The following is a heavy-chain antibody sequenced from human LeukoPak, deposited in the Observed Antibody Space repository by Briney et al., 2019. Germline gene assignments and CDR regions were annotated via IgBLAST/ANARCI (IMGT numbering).Heavy chain of an antibody. CDR2: MYYSGST. J-gene: IGHJ4*02. Sequence: SETLSLTCTVSGGSISSYYWSRIRQPPGKGLEWIGYMYYSGSTNYNPSLKSRVTISGDTSKNQFSLKLSSVTAADTAVYYCARIAARYFVDYWGQGTLVTVSS. V-gene: IGHV4-59*01. CDR3: ARIAARYFVDY. CDR1: GGSISSYY. D-gene: IGHD6-6*01.